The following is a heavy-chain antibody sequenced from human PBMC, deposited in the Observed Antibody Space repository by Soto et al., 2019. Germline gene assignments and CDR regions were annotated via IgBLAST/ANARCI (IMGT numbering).Heavy chain of an antibody. D-gene: IGHD2-15*01. CDR1: GGTFSSYA. J-gene: IGHJ4*02. V-gene: IGHV1-69*01. CDR2: IIPIFGTA. Sequence: QVQLVQSGAEVKKPGSSVKGSCKASGGTFSSYAISWVRQAPGQGLEWMGGIIPIFGTANYAQKFQGRVTITADEYTRTACMELSSLRSADRVVYYCARPLPNLGYCSGGSCYYGLLPGVAYCGQVTLVTVSS. CDR3: ARPLPNLGYCSGGSCYYGLLPGVAY.